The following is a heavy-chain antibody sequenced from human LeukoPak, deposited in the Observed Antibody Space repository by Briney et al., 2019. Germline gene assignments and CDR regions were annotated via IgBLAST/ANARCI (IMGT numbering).Heavy chain of an antibody. J-gene: IGHJ4*02. CDR2: ISFNGDNT. V-gene: IGHV3-64*01. Sequence: PGGSLRLSCAASGFTFSDYVMHWVRQAPWKGLEYVSGISFNGDNTYYANSVKGRFTISRDNSKNTLYLQMDSLRAEDMAVYYCARSTGYCSGGSCYSDYWGQGTLVTVSS. D-gene: IGHD2-15*01. CDR3: ARSTGYCSGGSCYSDY. CDR1: GFTFSDYV.